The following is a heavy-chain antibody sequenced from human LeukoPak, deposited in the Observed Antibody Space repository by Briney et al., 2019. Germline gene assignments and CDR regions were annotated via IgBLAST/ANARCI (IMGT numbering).Heavy chain of an antibody. J-gene: IGHJ5*02. Sequence: PXXTLSLTCTVSGGSIXSYYWSWIRQPPGKGLEWIGYIYYSGSTNYNPSLKSRVTISVDTSKNQFSLKLSSVTAADTAVYYCARDADHYYDSSGYYPHAGWFDPWGQGTLVTVSS. CDR1: GGSIXSYY. CDR2: IYYSGST. D-gene: IGHD3-22*01. CDR3: ARDADHYYDSSGYYPHAGWFDP. V-gene: IGHV4-59*01.